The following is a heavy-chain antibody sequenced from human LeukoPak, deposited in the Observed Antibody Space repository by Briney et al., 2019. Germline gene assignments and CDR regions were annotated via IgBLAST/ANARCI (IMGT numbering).Heavy chain of an antibody. V-gene: IGHV3-23*01. D-gene: IGHD3-16*01. Sequence: PGGSLRLSCAASGFPFSSYAVSWVRRAPGRGLGRVSLISGSGSSTYYTESVKGRFTISRDNSTNTLYLQMNSLRAEDTAVFYCAKDRDDYVWGSYLGAFDIWGQGTMVTVSS. J-gene: IGHJ3*02. CDR3: AKDRDDYVWGSYLGAFDI. CDR2: ISGSGSST. CDR1: GFPFSSYA.